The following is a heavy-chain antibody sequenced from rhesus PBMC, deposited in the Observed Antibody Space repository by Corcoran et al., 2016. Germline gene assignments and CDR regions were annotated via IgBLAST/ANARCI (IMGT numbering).Heavy chain of an antibody. CDR3: ASLHGYCSRGVCYGRSLDV. J-gene: IGHJ5-2*02. Sequence: QVQLQESGPGLVKPSETLPLTCAVSGASISSNFWSWIRQAPGKGLEWIGRMYGSGGITVYNPTLSSSGTVSIDTSKNQFSLKLSSVAAADTAVYYCASLHGYCSRGVCYGRSLDVWGRGVLVTVSS. D-gene: IGHD2-39*01. V-gene: IGHV4S2*01. CDR2: MYGSGGIT. CDR1: GASISSNF.